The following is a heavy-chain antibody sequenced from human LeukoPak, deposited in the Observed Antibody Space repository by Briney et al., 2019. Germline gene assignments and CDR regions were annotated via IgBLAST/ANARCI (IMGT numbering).Heavy chain of an antibody. CDR2: IYSGGST. CDR1: GFTVSSNY. CDR3: ARVEYSYGGFDY. D-gene: IGHD5-18*01. J-gene: IGHJ4*02. V-gene: IGHV3-53*01. Sequence: GGSLRLSCAASGFTVSSNYMSWVRQAPGTGLEWVSVIYSGGSTYYADSVKGRFTISRDNSKNTLYLQMNSLRAEDTAVYYCARVEYSYGGFDYWGQGTLVTVSS.